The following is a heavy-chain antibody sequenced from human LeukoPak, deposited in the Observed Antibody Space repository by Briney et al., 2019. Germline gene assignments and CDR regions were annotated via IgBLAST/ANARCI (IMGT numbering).Heavy chain of an antibody. Sequence: GGSLRLSCAASGFTFSSYGMSWVRQTPGKGLEWVSFITPNADRTSYADSVEGCFTISRDNPRNTLYMQMNSLRDEDTAVYYCAIMHGYYDGSGYWVQWGQGTLVTVSS. CDR2: ITPNADRT. CDR1: GFTFSSYG. J-gene: IGHJ1*01. D-gene: IGHD3-22*01. CDR3: AIMHGYYDGSGYWVQ. V-gene: IGHV3-23*01.